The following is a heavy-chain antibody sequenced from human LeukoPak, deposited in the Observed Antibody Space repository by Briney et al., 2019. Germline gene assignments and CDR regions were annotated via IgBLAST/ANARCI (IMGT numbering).Heavy chain of an antibody. Sequence: HSGGSLRLSCAASGFTFSSYWMHWVRQAPGKGLVWVSRINSDGSSTSYADSVKGRFTISRDNARNTLYLQMNSLRAEDTAVYYCARFTAAVFYNNYGMDVWGQGTTVTVSS. D-gene: IGHD6-13*01. CDR2: INSDGSST. CDR1: GFTFSSYW. J-gene: IGHJ6*02. V-gene: IGHV3-74*01. CDR3: ARFTAAVFYNNYGMDV.